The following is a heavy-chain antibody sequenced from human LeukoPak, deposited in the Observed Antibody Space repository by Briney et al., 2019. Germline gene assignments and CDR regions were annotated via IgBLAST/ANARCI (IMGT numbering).Heavy chain of an antibody. V-gene: IGHV3-7*01. J-gene: IGHJ4*02. CDR3: ARDLGSYVDTAMDPDY. CDR1: GFTFSSYW. D-gene: IGHD5-18*01. Sequence: PGGSLRLSCAASGFTFSSYWMSWVRQAPGKGLEWVANIKQDGSEKYYVDSVKGRFTISRDNAKNSLYLQMNSLRAEDTAVYYCARDLGSYVDTAMDPDYWGQGTLVTVSS. CDR2: IKQDGSEK.